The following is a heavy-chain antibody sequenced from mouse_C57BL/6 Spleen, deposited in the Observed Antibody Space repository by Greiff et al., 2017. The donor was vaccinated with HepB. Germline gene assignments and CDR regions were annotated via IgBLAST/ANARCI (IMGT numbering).Heavy chain of an antibody. J-gene: IGHJ2*01. V-gene: IGHV1-80*01. CDR1: GYAFSSYW. CDR2: IYPGDGDT. Sequence: QVQLQQSGAELVKPGASVKISCKASGYAFSSYWMNWVKQRPGKGLEWIGQIYPGDGDTNYNGKFKGKATLTADKSSSTAYMQLSSLTSEDSAVYFGARCPDYYGSSLDYWGQGTTLTVSS. D-gene: IGHD1-1*01. CDR3: ARCPDYYGSSLDY.